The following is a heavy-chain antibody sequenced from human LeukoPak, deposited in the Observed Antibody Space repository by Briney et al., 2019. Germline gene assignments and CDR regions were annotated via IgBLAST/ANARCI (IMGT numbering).Heavy chain of an antibody. Sequence: PSETLSLTCTVSGGSISSGDYYWSWIRQPPGKGLEWIGRIYTSGSTNYNPSLKSRVTISVDTSKNQFSLKLSSVTAADTAVYYCARASRTYYDILTGSFYMDVWGKGTTVTVSS. CDR1: GGSISSGDYY. V-gene: IGHV4-61*02. CDR2: IYTSGST. CDR3: ARASRTYYDILTGSFYMDV. D-gene: IGHD3-9*01. J-gene: IGHJ6*03.